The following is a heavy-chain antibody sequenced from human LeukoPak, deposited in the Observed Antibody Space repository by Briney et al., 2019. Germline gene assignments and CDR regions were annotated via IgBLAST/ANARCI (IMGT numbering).Heavy chain of an antibody. CDR3: ARGPRAAADDY. J-gene: IGHJ4*02. CDR2: INAGNGNT. D-gene: IGHD6-13*01. V-gene: IGHV1-3*01. Sequence: ASVKVSCKASGYTFTSYAMHWVRQAPGQRLEWMGWINAGNGNTKYSQKFQGRVTITRDTSASTAYMELSSLTSEDTAVYYCARGPRAAADDYWGQGTLVTVSS. CDR1: GYTFTSYA.